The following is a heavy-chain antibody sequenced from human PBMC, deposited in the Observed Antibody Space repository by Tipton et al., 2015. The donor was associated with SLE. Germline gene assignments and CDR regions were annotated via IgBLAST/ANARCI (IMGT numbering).Heavy chain of an antibody. CDR3: AKGMG. CDR2: ISGNGYTT. CDR1: GFTFSTYA. Sequence: SLRLSCAASGFTFSTYAMSWVRQAPGKRLEWISIISGNGYTTFYADSVKGRFTIARDNAQSTVYLQMNSLRADDTAVYYCAKGMGWGQGTLVTVSS. V-gene: IGHV3-23*01. J-gene: IGHJ4*02. D-gene: IGHD2-8*01.